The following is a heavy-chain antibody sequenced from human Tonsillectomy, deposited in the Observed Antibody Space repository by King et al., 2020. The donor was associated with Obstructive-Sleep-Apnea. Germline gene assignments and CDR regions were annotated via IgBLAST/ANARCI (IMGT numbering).Heavy chain of an antibody. J-gene: IGHJ6*02. CDR2: IYYSGNT. V-gene: IGHV4-30-4*01. Sequence: VQLQESGPGLVKPSQTLSLTCTVSGGSISSGDYYWSWIRQPPGKGLEWIGYIYYSGNTHYNPSLKSRFTISIDTSKNQFSLQLSSVTAADTAVYYCARDGGYDYVLQDYYYGMDVWGQGTTVTVSS. CDR1: GGSISSGDYY. D-gene: IGHD5-12*01. CDR3: ARDGGYDYVLQDYYYGMDV.